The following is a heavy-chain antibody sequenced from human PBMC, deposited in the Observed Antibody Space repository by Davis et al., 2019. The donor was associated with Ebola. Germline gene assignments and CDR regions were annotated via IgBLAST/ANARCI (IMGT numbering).Heavy chain of an antibody. D-gene: IGHD6-13*01. CDR2: ISGSGGST. CDR1: GFTFSSYA. CDR3: ASLPSSSSWDY. V-gene: IGHV3-23*01. Sequence: GESLKISCAASGFTFSSYAMSWVRQAPGKGLEWVSAISGSGGSTYYADSVKGRFTISRDNSKNTLYLQMNSLRAEDTAVYYCASLPSSSSWDYWGQGTLVTVSS. J-gene: IGHJ4*02.